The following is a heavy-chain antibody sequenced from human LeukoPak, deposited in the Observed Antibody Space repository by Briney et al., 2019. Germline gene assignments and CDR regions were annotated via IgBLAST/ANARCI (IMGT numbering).Heavy chain of an antibody. J-gene: IGHJ4*02. CDR3: AREGGQERYFDY. Sequence: SSETLSLTCAVSGGSISRNYWTWIRQPAGEGLGWIGRIHTSRTTNYNPSLKRRVTMSIGTSKNQFSLNMTSVTAADTAVYYCAREGGQERYFDYWGQGTLVTVSS. V-gene: IGHV4-4*07. CDR2: IHTSRTT. CDR1: GGSISRNY.